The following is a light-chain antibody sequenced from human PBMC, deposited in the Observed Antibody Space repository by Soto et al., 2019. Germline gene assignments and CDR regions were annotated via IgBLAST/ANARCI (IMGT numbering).Light chain of an antibody. J-gene: IGKJ1*01. V-gene: IGKV1-5*03. CDR3: QQYNSLVT. Sequence: DIQMTQSPSTLSASVGDRVTITCRASQSISNWLAWYQQKPGKAPKLLIYKASSLEGGVPSRFSGSGSGTEFTLTISSLQPDDFATYYCQQYNSLVTFGQGTKVEIK. CDR2: KAS. CDR1: QSISNW.